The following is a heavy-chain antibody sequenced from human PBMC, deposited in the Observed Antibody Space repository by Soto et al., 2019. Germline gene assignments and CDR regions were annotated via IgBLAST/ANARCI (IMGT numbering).Heavy chain of an antibody. Sequence: QVHLVQSGAEVRKPGSSVKVSCKASGDTFGSSTVSWVRQARGQGLEWVGGIIPVFGSTNYAEKLKGRVTITADASTNTAYMELSGLKSEDTAIYYCVREILSNYDSPVWGQGTLITVSS. V-gene: IGHV1-69*01. J-gene: IGHJ4*02. CDR1: GDTFGSST. D-gene: IGHD3-3*01. CDR3: VREILSNYDSPV. CDR2: IIPVFGST.